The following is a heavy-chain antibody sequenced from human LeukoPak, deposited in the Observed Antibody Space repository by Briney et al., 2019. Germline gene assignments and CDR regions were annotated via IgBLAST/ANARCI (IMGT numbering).Heavy chain of an antibody. D-gene: IGHD6-19*01. CDR1: GGSISSYY. CDR3: ARGSGWYYY. Sequence: KPSETLSLACTVSGGSISSYYWSWIRQPPGKGLEWIGYIYYSGSTNYNPSLKSRVTISVDTPRNQFSLKLSSVTAADTAVYYCARGSGWYYYWGQGTLVTVSS. J-gene: IGHJ4*02. V-gene: IGHV4-59*01. CDR2: IYYSGST.